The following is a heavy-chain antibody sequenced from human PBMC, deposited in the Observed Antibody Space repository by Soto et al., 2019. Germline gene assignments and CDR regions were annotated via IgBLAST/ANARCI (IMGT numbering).Heavy chain of an antibody. J-gene: IGHJ3*02. V-gene: IGHV3-30*18. CDR3: AKDRAAAAPRFAFDI. CDR1: GFTFSSYG. D-gene: IGHD6-13*01. CDR2: ISYDGSNK. Sequence: GGSLRLSCAASGFTFSSYGMHWVRQAPGKGLEWVAVISYDGSNKYYADSVKGRFTISRDNSKNTLYLQMNSLRAEDTAVYYCAKDRAAAAPRFAFDIWGQGTMVTVSS.